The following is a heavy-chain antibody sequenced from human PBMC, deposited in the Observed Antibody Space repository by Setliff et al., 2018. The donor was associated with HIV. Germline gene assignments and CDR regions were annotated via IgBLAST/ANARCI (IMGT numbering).Heavy chain of an antibody. D-gene: IGHD3-22*01. V-gene: IGHV4-30-2*01. CDR1: GGSMRSSGYS. Sequence: SETLSLTCAVSGGSMRSSGYSWTRIRQAPGKGLEWVGYIYYNGNAYYNPSLKSRVTISVDRSKNQFSLKLSSVTAADTAVYYCAREYYYDSSGYHHDAFDIWGQGTMVTVSS. CDR2: IYYNGNA. CDR3: AREYYYDSSGYHHDAFDI. J-gene: IGHJ3*02.